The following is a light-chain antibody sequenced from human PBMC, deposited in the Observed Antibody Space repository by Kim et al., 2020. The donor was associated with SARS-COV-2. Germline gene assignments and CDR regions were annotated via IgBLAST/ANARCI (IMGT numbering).Light chain of an antibody. CDR3: SSYAGSNNVV. J-gene: IGLJ3*02. CDR2: EVS. CDR1: SSNVGNYNF. V-gene: IGLV2-8*01. Sequence: QSALTQPPSASGSPGQSVTISCTGTSSNVGNYNFVYWYQQHPGKAPKLMIYEVSKRPSGVPDRFSGSKSGNTASLTVSGLQTEDEANYYCSSYAGSNNVVFGGGTQLTVL.